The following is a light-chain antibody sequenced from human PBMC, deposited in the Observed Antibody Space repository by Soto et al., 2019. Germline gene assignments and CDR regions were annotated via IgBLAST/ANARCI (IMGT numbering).Light chain of an antibody. Sequence: EIVLTQSPGTLSLSTGERATLSCRASQSVSSSYLAWYQQKPGQAPRLLIDGASSRATGIPDRFSGSGSGTDFTLTISRLETEDFAVYSCQQYGSSPVTFGQGTKLEI. J-gene: IGKJ2*01. CDR1: QSVSSSY. V-gene: IGKV3-20*01. CDR3: QQYGSSPVT. CDR2: GAS.